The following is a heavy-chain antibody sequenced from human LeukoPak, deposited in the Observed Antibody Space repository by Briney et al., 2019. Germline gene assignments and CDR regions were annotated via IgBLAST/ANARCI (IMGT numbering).Heavy chain of an antibody. CDR1: GYTFTNYG. D-gene: IGHD2-2*01. J-gene: IGHJ3*02. CDR3: ARWYCSSTSCYAGAFEM. Sequence: SVKVSCKASGYTFTNYGIRWVRQAPAQGLEWMGWISPYNDYTHYEQELQGRVTMPTDTSTSTGYMELRSLRSDDTAVYYCARWYCSSTSCYAGAFEMWGQGTMVTVSS. CDR2: ISPYNDYT. V-gene: IGHV1-18*04.